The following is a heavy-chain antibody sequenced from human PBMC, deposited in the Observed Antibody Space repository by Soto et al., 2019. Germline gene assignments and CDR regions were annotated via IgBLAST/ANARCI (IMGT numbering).Heavy chain of an antibody. CDR2: INAGNGNT. Sequence: GASVKVSCKASGYTFTSYAMHWVRQAPGQRLEWMGWINAGNGNTKYSQKFQGRVTITRDTSASTAYMELSSLRSEDTAVYYCARVEMATTNAFDIWGQGTMVTVSS. CDR1: GYTFTSYA. D-gene: IGHD5-12*01. V-gene: IGHV1-3*01. CDR3: ARVEMATTNAFDI. J-gene: IGHJ3*02.